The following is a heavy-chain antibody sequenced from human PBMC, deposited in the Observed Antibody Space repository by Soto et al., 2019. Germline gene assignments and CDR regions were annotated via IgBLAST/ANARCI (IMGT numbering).Heavy chain of an antibody. Sequence: GGSLRLSCAASGFTFSSYSMNWVRQAPGKGLEWVSYISSSSTIYYADSVKGRFTISRDNAKNSLYLQMNSLRDEDTAVYYCARYMGLGYSYGLSFDYWGQGTLVTVSS. D-gene: IGHD5-18*01. CDR1: GFTFSSYS. CDR3: ARYMGLGYSYGLSFDY. CDR2: ISSSSTI. V-gene: IGHV3-48*02. J-gene: IGHJ4*02.